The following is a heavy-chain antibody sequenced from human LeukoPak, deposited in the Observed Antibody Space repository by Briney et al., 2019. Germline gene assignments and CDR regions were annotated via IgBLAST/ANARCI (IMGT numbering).Heavy chain of an antibody. Sequence: SETLSLTCTVSGGSISSSSYYWGWIRQPPGKGLEWIGSIYYSGSTYYNPSLKSRVTISVDTSKNQFSLKLSSVTAADTAVYYCARDDGRLMGQLWRPFDYWGQGTLVTVSS. CDR2: IYYSGST. CDR1: GGSISSSSYY. J-gene: IGHJ4*02. CDR3: ARDDGRLMGQLWRPFDY. D-gene: IGHD5-18*01. V-gene: IGHV4-39*07.